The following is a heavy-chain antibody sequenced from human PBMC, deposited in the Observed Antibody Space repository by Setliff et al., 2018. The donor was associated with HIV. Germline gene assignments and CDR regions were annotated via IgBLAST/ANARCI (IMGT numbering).Heavy chain of an antibody. CDR3: TRSLVVTAHLDY. J-gene: IGHJ4*02. CDR1: GGSFSGYY. CDR2: INHRGNT. D-gene: IGHD2-21*02. Sequence: SETLSLTCAVYGGSFSGYYWNWIRQSPGKGLGWIGEINHRGNTNYNPSLKNRVTISVDTSKNQFSLKLNSVTAADTAVYYCTRSLVVTAHLDYWGQGTLVTVSS. V-gene: IGHV4-34*01.